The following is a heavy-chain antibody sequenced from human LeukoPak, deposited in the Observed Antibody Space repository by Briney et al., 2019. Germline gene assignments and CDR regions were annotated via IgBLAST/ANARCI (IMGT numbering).Heavy chain of an antibody. D-gene: IGHD2-21*02. CDR2: IRSKANSYAT. CDR1: GFTFSGSA. CDR3: TRLVVTALGS. V-gene: IGHV3-73*01. J-gene: IGHJ5*02. Sequence: GGXXRLSCAASGFTFSGSAMHWVRQASGKGLEWVGRIRSKANSYATAYAASVKGRFTISRDDSKNTAYLQMNSLKTEDTAVYYCTRLVVTALGSWGQGTLVTVSS.